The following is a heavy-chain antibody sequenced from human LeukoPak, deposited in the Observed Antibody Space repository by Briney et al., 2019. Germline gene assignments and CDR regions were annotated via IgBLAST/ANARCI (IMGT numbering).Heavy chain of an antibody. CDR1: GGSFSGYY. Sequence: IPSETLSLTCAVYGGSFSGYYWSWIRQPPGKGLEWIGEINHSGSTNYNPSLKSRVTISVDTSKNQFSLKLSSVTAADTAVYHCASHDNSGSWNWGQGTLVTVSS. CDR3: ASHDNSGSWN. V-gene: IGHV4-34*09. D-gene: IGHD3-22*01. J-gene: IGHJ4*02. CDR2: INHSGST.